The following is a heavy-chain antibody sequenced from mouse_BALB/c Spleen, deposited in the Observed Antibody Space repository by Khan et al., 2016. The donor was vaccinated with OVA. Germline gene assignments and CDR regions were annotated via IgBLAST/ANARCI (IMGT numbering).Heavy chain of an antibody. V-gene: IGHV1-4*01. J-gene: IGHJ3*01. Sequence: VQLQESGAELARPGASVKMSCKASGYTFTSYTIHWIKMRPGQGLEWIGYINPSNGYTNYNQKFKDKATLTADKSSTTAYMQLSSLTSADSAVYNCVRSGAYYRNDGWFAYWGLGTLVTVSA. D-gene: IGHD2-14*01. CDR2: INPSNGYT. CDR3: VRSGAYYRNDGWFAY. CDR1: GYTFTSYT.